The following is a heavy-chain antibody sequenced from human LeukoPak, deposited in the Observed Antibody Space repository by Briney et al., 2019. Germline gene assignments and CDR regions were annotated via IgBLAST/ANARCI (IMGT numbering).Heavy chain of an antibody. D-gene: IGHD3-3*02. CDR2: IFVGSGNT. V-gene: IGHV1-58*02. J-gene: IGHJ5*02. CDR3: AAVRDTHFWSGYNEENWFDP. Sequence: ASVKVSCKASGFTFTSSAMQWVRQARGQRLEWIGWIFVGSGNTNYAQKFQERVTITRDMSTSTAYMELSSLRSEDTAVYYCAAVRDTHFWSGYNEENWFDPWGQGTLVTVSS. CDR1: GFTFTSSA.